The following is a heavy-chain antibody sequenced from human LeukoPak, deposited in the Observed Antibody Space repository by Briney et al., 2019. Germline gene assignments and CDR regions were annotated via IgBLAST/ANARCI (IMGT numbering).Heavy chain of an antibody. CDR2: INAGGTTT. CDR3: ARDYNGLT. D-gene: IGHD3-10*01. V-gene: IGHV3-74*01. CDR1: GFTFRTNW. Sequence: QPGGSLRLSCVASGFTFRTNWMNWVRQAPGKGWVWVSRINAGGTTTTYADSVKGRFTTSRDNAKNTRYLQMNSLRAEDTAVYCCARDYNGLTWGQGTLVTVSS. J-gene: IGHJ5*02.